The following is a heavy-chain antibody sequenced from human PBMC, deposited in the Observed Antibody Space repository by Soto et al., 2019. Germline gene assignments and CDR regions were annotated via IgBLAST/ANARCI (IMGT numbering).Heavy chain of an antibody. D-gene: IGHD4-17*01. CDR3: ARRYGDAVDF. J-gene: IGHJ4*02. CDR1: GGSISSYY. V-gene: IGHV4-59*01. CDR2: IYYSGST. Sequence: QVQLQESGPGLVRPSETLSLTCTVSGGSISSYYWRWIRQPPGQGLEWIGYIYYSGSTNYNPSLKSRVTISVDTSKNQFSLKLSSVTAADTAVYYCARRYGDAVDFWGQGTLVTVSS.